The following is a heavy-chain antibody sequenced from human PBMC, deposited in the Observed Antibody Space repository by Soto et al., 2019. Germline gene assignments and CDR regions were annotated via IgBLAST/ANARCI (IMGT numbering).Heavy chain of an antibody. CDR2: IYSGGST. V-gene: IGHV3-53*01. CDR3: ARVSHSNSFDY. Sequence: PGGSLRLSCAASGFTVSSNYMSWVRQAPGKGLEWVSVIYSGGSTYYADSVKGRFTISRDNSKNTLYLQMNSLRAEDTAVYYCARVSHSNSFDYWGQGTLVTVSS. J-gene: IGHJ4*02. D-gene: IGHD4-4*01. CDR1: GFTVSSNY.